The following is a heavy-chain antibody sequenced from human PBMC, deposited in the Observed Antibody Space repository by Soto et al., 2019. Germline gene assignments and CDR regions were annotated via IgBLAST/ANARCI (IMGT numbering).Heavy chain of an antibody. V-gene: IGHV3-30-3*01. CDR1: GFTFKHNA. CDR3: AREGIAESGPNYYDF. CDR2: ISYDGSTK. Sequence: QVQLVESGGGVVQPGRSLTIFCTASGFTFKHNAMHWIRQAPAKGLEWVADISYDGSTKNYADSVKGRFTISRDNSKNTLSLQMSALQGADTATYYCAREGIAESGPNYYDFWGQGTRVAVSS. J-gene: IGHJ4*02. D-gene: IGHD6-13*01.